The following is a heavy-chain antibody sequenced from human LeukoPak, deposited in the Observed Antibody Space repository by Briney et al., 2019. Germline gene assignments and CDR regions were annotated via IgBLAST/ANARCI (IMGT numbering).Heavy chain of an antibody. D-gene: IGHD3-16*01. CDR2: ITSDGSST. CDR3: ARDYAVGESFDI. Sequence: PGGSLRLSCAASGFTFSSYWMHWVRQAPGEGLVWVARITSDGSSTSHADSVKGRFTISRDNAKNTLYLQTNSLRAEDTAVYYCARDYAVGESFDIWGQGTLVTASS. V-gene: IGHV3-74*01. CDR1: GFTFSSYW. J-gene: IGHJ3*02.